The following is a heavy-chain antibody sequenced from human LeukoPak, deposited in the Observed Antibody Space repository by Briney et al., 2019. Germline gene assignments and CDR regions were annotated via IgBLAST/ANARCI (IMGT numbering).Heavy chain of an antibody. V-gene: IGHV3-64*01. D-gene: IGHD6-13*01. CDR1: GFTFSSYW. J-gene: IGHJ4*02. CDR3: ARASSSWYGYYFDY. Sequence: GGSLRLSCAASGFTFSSYWMHWVRQAPGKGLEYVSAISSNGGSTYYANSVKGRFTISRDNSKSTLYLQMGSLRAEDMAVYYCARASSSWYGYYFDYWGQGTLVTVSS. CDR2: ISSNGGST.